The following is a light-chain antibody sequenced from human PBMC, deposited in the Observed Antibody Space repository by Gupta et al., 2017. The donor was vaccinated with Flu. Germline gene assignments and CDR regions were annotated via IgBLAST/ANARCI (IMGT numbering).Light chain of an antibody. CDR3: QVWDTSTDHWL. Sequence: GKTASTGGGGNNGGGEDVHWYQQKPGQAHELVIEDNDDRPSGIPDRFAGSKSGKTATLTISRVEAGDEAEYDCQVWDTSTDHWLFGGGTKLTVL. CDR1: NGGGED. V-gene: IGLV3-21*01. CDR2: DND. J-gene: IGLJ2*01.